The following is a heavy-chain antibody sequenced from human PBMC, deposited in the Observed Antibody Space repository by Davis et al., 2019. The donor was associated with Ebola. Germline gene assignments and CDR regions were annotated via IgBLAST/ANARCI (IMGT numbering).Heavy chain of an antibody. CDR1: GGTFSSYA. CDR2: IIPIFGTA. Sequence: AASVKVSCKASGGTFSSYAISWVRQAPGQGLEWMGGIIPIFGTANYAQKFQGRVTITADKSTSTAYMELSSLRSDDTAVYYCASGYGGNFNWYFDLWGRGTLVTVSS. D-gene: IGHD4-23*01. J-gene: IGHJ2*01. V-gene: IGHV1-69*06. CDR3: ASGYGGNFNWYFDL.